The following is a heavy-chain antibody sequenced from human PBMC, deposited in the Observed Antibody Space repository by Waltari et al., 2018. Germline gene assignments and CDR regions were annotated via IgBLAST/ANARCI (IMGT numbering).Heavy chain of an antibody. V-gene: IGHV1-69*05. D-gene: IGHD2-2*01. CDR3: ARGPASHASGWFDP. Sequence: QVQLVQSGAEVKKPGSSVKFSCKASGSTFSSYAISWVRPAPGQGLEWMGGIIPIFGTANYEQKFQGRVTITTDESASTAYMELSSLRSEDTAVYYCARGPASHASGWFDPWGQGTLVTVSS. CDR1: GSTFSSYA. CDR2: IIPIFGTA. J-gene: IGHJ5*02.